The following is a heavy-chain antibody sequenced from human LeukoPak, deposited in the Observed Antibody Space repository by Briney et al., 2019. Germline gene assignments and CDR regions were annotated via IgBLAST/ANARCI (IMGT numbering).Heavy chain of an antibody. J-gene: IGHJ1*01. Sequence: PGGSLRLSCAASGFTFNNYAMHWVRQAPGKGLEWVTVISYDGSNKYYADSVKGRFTISRDNSKNTLYLRMNSLRAEDTAVYYCARDRDSSGYYPIYAEYFQHWGQGTLVTVSS. D-gene: IGHD3-22*01. V-gene: IGHV3-30-3*01. CDR3: ARDRDSSGYYPIYAEYFQH. CDR1: GFTFNNYA. CDR2: ISYDGSNK.